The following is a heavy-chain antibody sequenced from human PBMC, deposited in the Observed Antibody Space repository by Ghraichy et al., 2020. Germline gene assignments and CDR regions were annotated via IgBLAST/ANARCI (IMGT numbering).Heavy chain of an antibody. V-gene: IGHV4-59*08. CDR3: ARQPPTYYYGSGSYYLDY. J-gene: IGHJ4*02. CDR1: GGSISNYY. CDR2: IYYSGST. Sequence: SQTLSLTCTVSGGSISNYYWSWIRQPPGKELEWIGYIYYSGSTNYNPSLKSRVTISVDTSKNHFSLRLSSVTAADTAVYYCARQPPTYYYGSGSYYLDYWGQGTLVTVSS. D-gene: IGHD3-10*01.